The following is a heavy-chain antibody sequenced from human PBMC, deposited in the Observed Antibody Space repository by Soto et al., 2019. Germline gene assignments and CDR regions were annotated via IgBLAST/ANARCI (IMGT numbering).Heavy chain of an antibody. CDR2: INHSGST. Sequence: SETLSLTCAVYGGSFSGYYWSWIRQPPGKGLEWIGEINHSGSTNYNPSLKSRVTISVDTSKNQFSLKLSSVTAADTAVYYCARGNPFYDYIWGSYRYTEVFDYWGQGTLVTVS. CDR1: GGSFSGYY. CDR3: ARGNPFYDYIWGSYRYTEVFDY. J-gene: IGHJ4*02. D-gene: IGHD3-16*02. V-gene: IGHV4-34*01.